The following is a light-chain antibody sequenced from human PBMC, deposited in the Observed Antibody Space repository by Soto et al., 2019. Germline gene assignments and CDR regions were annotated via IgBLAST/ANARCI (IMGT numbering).Light chain of an antibody. CDR3: SSHTSSSPYV. Sequence: QSALTQPASVSGSPGQSITISCTGTNSDVGGYDYVSCYQQHPGKAPKLMIYAVTNRPSGVSHRFYGSKSGNTASLTISGLQAEDEAGYYCSSHTSSSPYVFGTGTKLTVL. V-gene: IGLV2-14*01. J-gene: IGLJ1*01. CDR1: NSDVGGYDY. CDR2: AVT.